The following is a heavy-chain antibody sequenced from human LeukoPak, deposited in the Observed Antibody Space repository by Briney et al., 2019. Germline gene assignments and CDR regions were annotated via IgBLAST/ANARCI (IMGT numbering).Heavy chain of an antibody. J-gene: IGHJ3*02. V-gene: IGHV4-39*07. CDR2: IYYSGST. D-gene: IGHD3-22*01. Sequence: SETLSPTCTVSGGSISSSSYYWGWIRQPPGKGLEWIGSIYYSGSTYYNPSLKSRVTISVDTSKNQFSLKLSSVTAADTAVYYCAIDPGITMIVVPRGAFDIWGQGTMVTVSS. CDR1: GGSISSSSYY. CDR3: AIDPGITMIVVPRGAFDI.